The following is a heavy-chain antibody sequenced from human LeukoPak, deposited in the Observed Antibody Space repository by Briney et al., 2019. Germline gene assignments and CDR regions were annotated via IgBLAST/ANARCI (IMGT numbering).Heavy chain of an antibody. J-gene: IGHJ3*02. CDR3: ARDRGYSYGHPFDI. V-gene: IGHV3-30*02. D-gene: IGHD5-18*01. Sequence: PGGSLRLSCAASGLTFSSYGMHWVRQAPGKGLEWVSLIRYDGTEKYYSGSVKDRFTISRDNSQNTLYLQMNTLTADDTALYYCARDRGYSYGHPFDIWGPGTMVTVSS. CDR2: IRYDGTEK. CDR1: GLTFSSYG.